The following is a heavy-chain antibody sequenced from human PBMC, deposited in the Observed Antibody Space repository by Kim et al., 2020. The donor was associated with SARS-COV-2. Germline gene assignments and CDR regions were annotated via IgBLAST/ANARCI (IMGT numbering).Heavy chain of an antibody. CDR1: GFTFSSYS. D-gene: IGHD3-10*01. Sequence: GGSLRLSCAASGFTFSSYSMNWVRQAPGKGLEWVSYISSSSSSTIYYADSVKGRFTISRDNAKNSLYLQMNSLRDEDTAVYYCARGRFGELVVAPDYWGQGTLVTVSS. V-gene: IGHV3-48*02. J-gene: IGHJ4*02. CDR3: ARGRFGELVVAPDY. CDR2: ISSSSSSTI.